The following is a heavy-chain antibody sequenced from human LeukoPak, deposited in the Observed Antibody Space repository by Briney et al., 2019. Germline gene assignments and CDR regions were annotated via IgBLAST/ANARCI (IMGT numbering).Heavy chain of an antibody. CDR1: GYTFTGYY. V-gene: IGHV1-2*06. J-gene: IGHJ4*02. D-gene: IGHD3-22*01. CDR3: ARFSVVGLRSYYYDSSGYYQPLDY. Sequence: GASVKVSCKASGYTFTGYYMHWVRRAPGQGLEWMGRINPNSGGTNYAQKFQGRVTMTRDTSISTAYMELSRLRSDDTAVYYCARFSVVGLRSYYYDSSGYYQPLDYWGQGTLVTVSS. CDR2: INPNSGGT.